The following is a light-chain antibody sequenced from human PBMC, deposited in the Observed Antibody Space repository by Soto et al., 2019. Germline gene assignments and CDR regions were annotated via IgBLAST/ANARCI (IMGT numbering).Light chain of an antibody. CDR2: GAS. CDR1: QSVSSSY. J-gene: IGKJ1*01. V-gene: IGKV3-20*01. CDR3: QQYGSSPWT. Sequence: EKLMSQSPATLSVSPGERVTLYCRASQSVSSSYLAWYQQEPGQAPRLLIYGASSRATGIPDRFSGSGSGTDFTLTISRLEPEDFAVYYCQQYGSSPWTFGQGTKGDIK.